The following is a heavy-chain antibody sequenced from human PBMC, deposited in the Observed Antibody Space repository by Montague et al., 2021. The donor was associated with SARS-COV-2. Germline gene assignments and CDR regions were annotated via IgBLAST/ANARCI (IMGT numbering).Heavy chain of an antibody. CDR1: GGSIRSSSFE. CDR2: NPSSGYI. D-gene: IGHD4-17*01. V-gene: IGHV4-39*01. CDR3: ARDYDDYLDF. J-gene: IGHJ4*02. Sequence: SDTLSLTCTVSGGSIRSSSFEWGWIHRPTGKGLEWIGSNPSSGYIYSSPSIKSRVTIFADTSKYQFYLKLSSVTAADTAVYYCARDYDDYLDFWGQGNLVTVSS.